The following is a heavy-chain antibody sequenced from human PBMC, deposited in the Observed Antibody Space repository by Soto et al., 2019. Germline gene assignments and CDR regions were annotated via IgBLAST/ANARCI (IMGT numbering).Heavy chain of an antibody. V-gene: IGHV4-59*08. Sequence: SETLSLTCTVSGGSISGHYWSWIRQPPGKGLEWIGYIYYSGTTAYNPSLKSRVTISLDMSRNQFSLKLTSVSAADTAVYYCARQGFGPLHGLVDVWGQGTTVTVSS. CDR3: ARQGFGPLHGLVDV. CDR2: IYYSGTT. CDR1: GGSISGHY. D-gene: IGHD3-10*01. J-gene: IGHJ6*02.